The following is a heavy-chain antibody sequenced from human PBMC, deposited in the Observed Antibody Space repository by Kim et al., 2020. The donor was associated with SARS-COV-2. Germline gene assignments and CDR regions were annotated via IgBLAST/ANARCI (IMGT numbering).Heavy chain of an antibody. CDR3: ARLEYGGAAPTGAFEI. Sequence: GESLKISCKGSGYSFSSYWIGWVRQMPGKGLERMGIIYPVYSDPRYSPPFEGQVTISADKSITTPYLPWRSLKASDTAMYFWARLEYGGAAPTGAFEIWGQGTMVTVSS. CDR1: GYSFSSYW. J-gene: IGHJ3*02. CDR2: IYPVYSDP. V-gene: IGHV5-51*01. D-gene: IGHD1-1*01.